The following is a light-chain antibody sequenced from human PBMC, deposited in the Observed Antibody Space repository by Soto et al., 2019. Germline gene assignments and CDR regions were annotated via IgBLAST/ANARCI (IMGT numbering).Light chain of an antibody. CDR3: QQYNDYLYT. CDR1: QSLLHSNGYDY. Sequence: DIVMTQSPLSLPVTPGEPASISCRSSQSLLHSNGYDYLDWYLQKPGQSPQLLIYLVSNRASGVPDRFSGSGSGTDFTLKINRVEAEDCATYYCQQYNDYLYTFGQGTKVDIK. J-gene: IGKJ2*01. CDR2: LVS. V-gene: IGKV2-28*01.